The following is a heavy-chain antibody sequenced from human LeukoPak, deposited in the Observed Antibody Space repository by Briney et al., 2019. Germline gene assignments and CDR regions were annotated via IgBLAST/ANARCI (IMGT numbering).Heavy chain of an antibody. CDR2: ISAYNGNT. CDR3: ARGAYCGGDCSSSDAFDI. V-gene: IGHV1-18*01. Sequence: ASVRVSCTASGYTFTSYGVSWVRRAPGQGLEWMGWISAYNGNTNYAQNLLGRVTMTTDTSTSTAYLELRSLRSDDTAVYYCARGAYCGGDCSSSDAFDIWGQGTMVTVSS. J-gene: IGHJ3*02. CDR1: GYTFTSYG. D-gene: IGHD2-21*02.